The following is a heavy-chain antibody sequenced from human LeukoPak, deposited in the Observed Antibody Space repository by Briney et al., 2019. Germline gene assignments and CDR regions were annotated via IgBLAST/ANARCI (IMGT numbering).Heavy chain of an antibody. J-gene: IGHJ4*02. V-gene: IGHV4-59*01. Sequence: SETLSLTCTVSGGSISSYYWSWIRQPPGKGLEWIGYIYYSGSTNYNPSLKSRVTISVDTSKNQFSLKLSSVTAADTAVHYCAREDCSSTSCYCLNWSQGTLVTVSS. CDR3: AREDCSSTSCYCLN. D-gene: IGHD2-2*01. CDR1: GGSISSYY. CDR2: IYYSGST.